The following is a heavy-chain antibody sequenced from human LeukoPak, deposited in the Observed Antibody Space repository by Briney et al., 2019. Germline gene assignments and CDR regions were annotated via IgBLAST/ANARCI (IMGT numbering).Heavy chain of an antibody. CDR3: ARGPWIQLWPYSDY. Sequence: SETLSLTCTVSGGFISTFYWSWIRQPPGKGLEWIGYIYYTGTTNYNPSLKSRVTISVDTSKNQFSLKLNSVTAADTAVYYCARGPWIQLWPYSDYWGQGTLVSASS. CDR1: GGFISTFY. V-gene: IGHV4-59*01. CDR2: IYYTGTT. J-gene: IGHJ4*02. D-gene: IGHD5-18*01.